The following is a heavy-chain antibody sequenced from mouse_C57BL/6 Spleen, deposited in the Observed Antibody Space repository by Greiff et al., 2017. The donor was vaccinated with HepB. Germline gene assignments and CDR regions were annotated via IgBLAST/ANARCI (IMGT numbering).Heavy chain of an antibody. Sequence: QVQLQQPGAELVRPGSSVKLSCKASGYTFTSYWMDWVKQRPGQGLEWIGNIYPSDSETHYNQKFKDKATLTVDKSSGTAYMQLSSLTSEDSAVYYCATLYYDYDWFAYWGQGTLVTVSA. D-gene: IGHD2-4*01. J-gene: IGHJ3*01. CDR1: GYTFTSYW. CDR2: IYPSDSET. CDR3: ATLYYDYDWFAY. V-gene: IGHV1-61*01.